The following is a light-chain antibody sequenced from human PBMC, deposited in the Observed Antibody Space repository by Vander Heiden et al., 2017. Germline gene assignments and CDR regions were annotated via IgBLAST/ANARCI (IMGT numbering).Light chain of an antibody. J-gene: IGLJ2*01. Sequence: SYELTHPPPVSVSPGQTASINCSGDKLGDKYACWYQQKPGQSPVLVIYQDSKRPSGIPERFSGSNSGNTATLTISGTQAMDEADYYCQAWDSSTVVFGGGTKLTVL. CDR3: QAWDSSTVV. CDR1: KLGDKY. V-gene: IGLV3-1*01. CDR2: QDS.